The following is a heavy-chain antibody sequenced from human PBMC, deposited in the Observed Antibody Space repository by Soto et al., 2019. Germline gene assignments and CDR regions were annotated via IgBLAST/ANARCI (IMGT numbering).Heavy chain of an antibody. J-gene: IGHJ4*02. CDR1: GGSFSGYY. D-gene: IGHD6-19*01. CDR3: ARGRGIAVAGTVDY. V-gene: IGHV4-34*01. Sequence: PSETLSLTCAVYGGSFSGYYWSWIRQPPGKGLEWIGEINHSGSTNYNPSLKSRVTISVDTSKNQFSLKLSSVTAADMAVYYCARGRGIAVAGTVDYWGQGTLVTVSS. CDR2: INHSGST.